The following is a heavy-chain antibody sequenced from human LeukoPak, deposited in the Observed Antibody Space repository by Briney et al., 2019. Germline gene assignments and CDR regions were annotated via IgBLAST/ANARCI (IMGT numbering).Heavy chain of an antibody. CDR2: INHSGST. CDR1: GGSFSGYY. V-gene: IGHV4-34*01. Sequence: PSETLSLTCAVYGGSFSGYYWSWIRQPPGKGLEWIGEINHSGSTNYNPSLKSRVTISVDTSKNQFSLKLSSVTAADTAVYYCARPKRWLQLHDAFDIWGQGTMVTVSS. D-gene: IGHD5-24*01. CDR3: ARPKRWLQLHDAFDI. J-gene: IGHJ3*02.